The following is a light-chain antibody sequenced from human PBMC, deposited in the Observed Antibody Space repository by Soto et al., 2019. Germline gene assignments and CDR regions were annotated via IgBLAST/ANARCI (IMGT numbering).Light chain of an antibody. Sequence: DIQMTQSPSSLSASVGDRVTITCRASQSIDSFLSWYQQRPGKAPTVLFYSASSLQSGVPSRFSGSGSGTDFTLTINSLQPEDSATYYCQQTSTTPPYTFGQGTKLEIK. J-gene: IGKJ2*01. CDR1: QSIDSF. CDR3: QQTSTTPPYT. CDR2: SAS. V-gene: IGKV1-39*01.